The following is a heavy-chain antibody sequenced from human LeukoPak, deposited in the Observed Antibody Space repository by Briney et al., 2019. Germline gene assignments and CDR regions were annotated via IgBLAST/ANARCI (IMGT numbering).Heavy chain of an antibody. V-gene: IGHV4-34*01. CDR3: ARGRGWTGYYFDY. CDR2: INHSGST. J-gene: IGHJ4*02. CDR1: GGSFSGYY. Sequence: PSETLSLTCAVYGGSFSGYYWSLIRQPPGKGLEWIGEINHSGSTNYNPSLKSRVTISVDTSKNQFSLKLSSVTAADTAVYYCARGRGWTGYYFDYWGQGTLVTVSS. D-gene: IGHD2-15*01.